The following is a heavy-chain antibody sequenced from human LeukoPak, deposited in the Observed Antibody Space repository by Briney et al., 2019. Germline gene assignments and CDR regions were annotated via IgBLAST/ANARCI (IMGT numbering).Heavy chain of an antibody. J-gene: IGHJ3*02. V-gene: IGHV5-51*01. CDR1: GYSFTSYR. Sequence: GESLKISCRGSGYSFTSYRIGWVRQMPGKGLEWMGIIYPGDSDTRYSPSFQGQVTIPADKSISTAYLQWSSLKASDTAMYYCARTSAAAEGAFDIWGQGTMVTVSS. CDR3: ARTSAAAEGAFDI. D-gene: IGHD6-13*01. CDR2: IYPGDSDT.